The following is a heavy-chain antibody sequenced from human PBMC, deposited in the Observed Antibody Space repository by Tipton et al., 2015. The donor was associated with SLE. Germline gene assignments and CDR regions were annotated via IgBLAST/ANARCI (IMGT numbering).Heavy chain of an antibody. V-gene: IGHV3-7*01. D-gene: IGHD1-14*01. CDR2: IKQDGNEK. CDR1: GFTFGSYW. J-gene: IGHJ6*03. CDR3: ARRALTWAYSYYMDV. Sequence: SLRLSCSASGFTFGSYWMSWVRQAPGKGLEWVANIKQDGNEKYYADSVKGRFTISRDNSKNTLYLQMNSLRAEDTAVYYCARRALTWAYSYYMDVWGKGTTVTVSS.